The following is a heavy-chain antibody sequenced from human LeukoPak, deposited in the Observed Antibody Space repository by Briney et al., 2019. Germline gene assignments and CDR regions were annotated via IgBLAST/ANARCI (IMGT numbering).Heavy chain of an antibody. CDR2: INPNSGGT. CDR1: GYTFTDYY. J-gene: IGHJ4*02. Sequence: GASVKVSCEASGYTFTDYYVHWVRQAPGQGLEWMGRINPNSGGTNYAQKFQGRVTMTRDTSISTVYTELSRLKSDDTAVYYCARWGPLRLPGGYWGQGTLVTVSS. V-gene: IGHV1-2*06. D-gene: IGHD3-16*01. CDR3: ARWGPLRLPGGY.